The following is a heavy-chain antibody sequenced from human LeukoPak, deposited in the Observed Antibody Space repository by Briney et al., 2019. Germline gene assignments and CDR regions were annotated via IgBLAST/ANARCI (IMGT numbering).Heavy chain of an antibody. V-gene: IGHV3-23*01. D-gene: IGHD2-8*01. CDR3: ARDPNGAYIGAFDF. CDR2: ITSSGAGT. Sequence: GGSLRLSCTAAGFTFNNYAMSWVRQAPGKGLEWVSDITSSGAGTSYADSVKGRFTISRDNSKSTLYLQMNSLRVDDTAIYYCARDPNGAYIGAFDFRGQGTMVTVSA. CDR1: GFTFNNYA. J-gene: IGHJ3*01.